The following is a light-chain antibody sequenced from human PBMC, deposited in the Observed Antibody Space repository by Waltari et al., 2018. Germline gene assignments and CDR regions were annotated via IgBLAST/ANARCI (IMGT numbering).Light chain of an antibody. V-gene: IGLV3-19*01. CDR2: GKN. CDR1: SLRTSY. CDR3: SSRDSSASHVL. Sequence: SSELTQDPAVSVALGQTVTITCQGASLRTSYASWYQQKSGQAPILVLFGKNKRPSGIANRFSGYNSERTTSLTSTGAQAEDEAEYYCSSRDSSASHVLFAGGTKLTVL. J-gene: IGLJ2*01.